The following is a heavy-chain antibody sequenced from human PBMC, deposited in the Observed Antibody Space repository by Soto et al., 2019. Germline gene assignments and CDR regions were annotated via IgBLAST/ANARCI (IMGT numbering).Heavy chain of an antibody. V-gene: IGHV4-4*02. Sequence: QVQLQESGPGLVKPSGTLSLTCAVSGVSISSNNWWSWVRQPPGKGLEWIGEMYHTASTNYNPSLKSRVTISVDKSKNHFSLELNSVTAADTAVYYCAMSSRYQYDISEGNFDYWGQGTLVTVSS. J-gene: IGHJ4*02. CDR1: GVSISSNNW. D-gene: IGHD3-22*01. CDR2: MYHTAST. CDR3: AMSSRYQYDISEGNFDY.